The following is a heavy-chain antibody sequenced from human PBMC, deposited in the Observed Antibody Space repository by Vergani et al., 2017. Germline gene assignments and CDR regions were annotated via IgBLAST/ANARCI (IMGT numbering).Heavy chain of an antibody. V-gene: IGHV1-2*02. J-gene: IGHJ5*02. D-gene: IGHD6-13*01. CDR1: GYTFTGYY. CDR2: INPNSGGT. CDR3: ARDRDSSSWYLTRWWFDP. Sequence: QVQLVQSGAEVKKPGASVKVSCKASGYTFTGYYMHWVRQAPGQGLEWMGWINPNSGGTNYAQKFQGRVTMTRETSISTAYMELSRLRSDDTAVYYCARDRDSSSWYLTRWWFDPWGQGTLVTVSS.